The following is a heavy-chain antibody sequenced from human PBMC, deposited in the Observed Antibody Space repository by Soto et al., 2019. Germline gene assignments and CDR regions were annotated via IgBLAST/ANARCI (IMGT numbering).Heavy chain of an antibody. V-gene: IGHV4-39*01. D-gene: IGHD5-12*01. J-gene: IGHJ5*02. CDR3: ARHVEPSTFSCYEQNWFDP. Sequence: QLQLQESGPGLVKPSETLSLTCTVSGGSISSSSYYWCWIRQPPGKGLEWIGRIYYSGSTYYNPYLKSRVTFSVDTSKTQFSLKLSSVTAADTAVYYCARHVEPSTFSCYEQNWFDPWGKGTLVTVS. CDR2: IYYSGST. CDR1: GGSISSSSYY.